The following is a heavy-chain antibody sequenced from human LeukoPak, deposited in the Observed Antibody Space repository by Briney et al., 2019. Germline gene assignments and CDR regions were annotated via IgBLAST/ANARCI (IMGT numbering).Heavy chain of an antibody. CDR3: AREVYGGKLRATFDY. Sequence: GEPLKISCKGSGYSFTGYWIGWVRQMPGKGLEWMGIIYPGDSDTRYSPSFQGQVTISADKSISAAYLQWSSLKASDTAIYYCAREVYGGKLRATFDYWGQGTLVTVSS. J-gene: IGHJ4*02. V-gene: IGHV5-51*01. CDR1: GYSFTGYW. CDR2: IYPGDSDT. D-gene: IGHD4-23*01.